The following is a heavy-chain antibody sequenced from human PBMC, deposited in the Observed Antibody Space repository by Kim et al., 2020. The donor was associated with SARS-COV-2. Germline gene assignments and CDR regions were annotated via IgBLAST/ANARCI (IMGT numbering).Heavy chain of an antibody. CDR2: INAGNGNA. J-gene: IGHJ6*02. CDR1: GYTFTSYA. D-gene: IGHD4-17*01. Sequence: ASVKVSCKASGYTFTSYAMHWVRQAPGQRLEWMGWINAGNGNAKYSQKFQGRVTITRDTSASTAYMELSSLRSEDTAVYYCARDYGAQLGMDVWGQGTTVTVSS. CDR3: ARDYGAQLGMDV. V-gene: IGHV1-3*01.